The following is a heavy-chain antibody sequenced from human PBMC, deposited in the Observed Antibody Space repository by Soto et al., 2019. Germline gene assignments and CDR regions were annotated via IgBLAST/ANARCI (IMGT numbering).Heavy chain of an antibody. CDR1: GGTFSSYT. V-gene: IGHV1-69*04. CDR3: ARDCSSTSCYAYP. Sequence: ASVKVSCKASGGTFSSYTISWVRQAPGQGLEWMGRIIPILGIANYAQKFQGRVTITADKSTSTAYMELSSLRPEDTAVYYCARDCSSTSCYAYPWGQGTLVTVSS. J-gene: IGHJ5*02. D-gene: IGHD2-2*01. CDR2: IIPILGIA.